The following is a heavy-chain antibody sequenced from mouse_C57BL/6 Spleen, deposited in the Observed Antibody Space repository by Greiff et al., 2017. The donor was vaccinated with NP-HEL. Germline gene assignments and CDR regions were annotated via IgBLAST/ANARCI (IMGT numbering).Heavy chain of an antibody. Sequence: QVQLQQSGPELVKPGASVKISCKASGYSFTSYYIHWVKQRPGQGLEWIGWIYPGSGNTKYNEKFKGKATLTADTSSSTAYMQLSSLTSEDSAVYYCAREGPWAFAYWGQGTLVTVSA. D-gene: IGHD3-3*01. CDR1: GYSFTSYY. V-gene: IGHV1-66*01. J-gene: IGHJ3*01. CDR2: IYPGSGNT. CDR3: AREGPWAFAY.